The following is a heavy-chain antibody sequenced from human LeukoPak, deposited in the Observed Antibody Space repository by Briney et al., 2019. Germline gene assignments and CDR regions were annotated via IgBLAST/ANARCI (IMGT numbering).Heavy chain of an antibody. J-gene: IGHJ4*02. Sequence: GGSLRLSCAASGFTFDIYAMHWVRQAPGKGLEYVSGISDQGGSTYYANSVKGRFTISRDNSKKTLYLQMGSLRAEDTAVYYCARVDSTGWDDAFDYWGQGTLVTVSS. V-gene: IGHV3-64*01. CDR1: GFTFDIYA. CDR3: ARVDSTGWDDAFDY. CDR2: ISDQGGST. D-gene: IGHD6-19*01.